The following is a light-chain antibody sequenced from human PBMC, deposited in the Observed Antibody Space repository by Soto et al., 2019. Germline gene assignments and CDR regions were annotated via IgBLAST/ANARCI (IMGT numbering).Light chain of an antibody. J-gene: IGKJ5*01. CDR3: QQYEDLPSIT. Sequence: EILMTQSPDTLSVFPGERATLSCRASQSDTTNLAWYQQKPGQAPRLLIFGASTRASGVPGRFSGSGSGAEFTLTITSLQSEDFALYYCQQYEDLPSITFGQGTRLDMK. CDR1: QSDTTN. CDR2: GAS. V-gene: IGKV3-15*01.